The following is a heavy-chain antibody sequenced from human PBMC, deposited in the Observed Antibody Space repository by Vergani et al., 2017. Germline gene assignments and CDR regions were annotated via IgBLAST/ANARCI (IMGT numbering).Heavy chain of an antibody. Sequence: QVQLVQSGAEVKKPGSSVKVSCKASGGTFSSYAISWVRQAPGQGLEWMGGIIPIFGTANYAQKFQGRVTITADESTSTAYMELSSLRYEDTAVYYCARDRELGYGDPDAFDIWGKGTMVTVTS. CDR3: ARDRELGYGDPDAFDI. CDR2: IIPIFGTA. CDR1: GGTFSSYA. V-gene: IGHV1-69*12. J-gene: IGHJ3*02. D-gene: IGHD4-17*01.